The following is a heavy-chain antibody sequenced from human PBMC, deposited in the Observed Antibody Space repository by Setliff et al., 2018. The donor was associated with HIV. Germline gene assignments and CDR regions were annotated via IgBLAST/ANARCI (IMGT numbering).Heavy chain of an antibody. V-gene: IGHV4-31*01. Sequence: SETLSLTCTVSGGSISSSTYYWNWFRQSPGKGLEWIGYMSYTGINNYNPSLKSLVTISLDTSKNQFSLKLSSVTAADTAVYYCARGNNGYYYDSSGYYHWGQGTLVTVSS. J-gene: IGHJ5*02. CDR3: ARGNNGYYYDSSGYYH. D-gene: IGHD3-22*01. CDR1: GGSISSSTYY. CDR2: MSYTGIN.